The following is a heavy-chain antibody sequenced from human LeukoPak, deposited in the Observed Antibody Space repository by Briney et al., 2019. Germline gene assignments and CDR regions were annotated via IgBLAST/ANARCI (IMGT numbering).Heavy chain of an antibody. CDR2: IYYSGST. V-gene: IGHV4-39*01. CDR3: ARGIAAAGVKNPYFDY. CDR1: GGSISSSSYY. Sequence: PSETLSLTCTVSGGSISSSSYYWGWIRQPPGQGLEWIGSIYYSGSTYYNPSLKSRVTISVDTSKNQFSLKLSSVTAADTAVYYCARGIAAAGVKNPYFDYWGQGTLVTVSS. D-gene: IGHD6-13*01. J-gene: IGHJ4*02.